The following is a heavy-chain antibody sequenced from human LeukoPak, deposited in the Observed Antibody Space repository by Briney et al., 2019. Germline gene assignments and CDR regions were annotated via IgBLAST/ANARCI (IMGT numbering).Heavy chain of an antibody. Sequence: GASVKVSCKASGGTFSSYAISWVRQAPGQGLEWMGRIIPILGIANYAQKLQGRVTMTTDTSTSTAYMELRSLRSDDTAVYYCAREFDYGDYVPESLDAFDIWGQGTMVTVSS. CDR3: AREFDYGDYVPESLDAFDI. V-gene: IGHV1-69*04. CDR2: IIPILGIA. CDR1: GGTFSSYA. J-gene: IGHJ3*02. D-gene: IGHD4-17*01.